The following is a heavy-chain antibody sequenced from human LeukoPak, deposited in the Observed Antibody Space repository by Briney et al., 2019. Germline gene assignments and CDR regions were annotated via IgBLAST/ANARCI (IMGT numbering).Heavy chain of an antibody. D-gene: IGHD3-10*01. CDR1: GGTFSSYA. CDR2: INPSGGST. Sequence: ASVKVSCKASGGTFSSYAISWVRQAPGQGLEWMGIINPSGGSTSYAQKFQGRVTMTRDTSTSTVYMELSSLRSEDTAVYYCARVKFGELSYWGQGTLVTVSS. V-gene: IGHV1-46*01. CDR3: ARVKFGELSY. J-gene: IGHJ4*02.